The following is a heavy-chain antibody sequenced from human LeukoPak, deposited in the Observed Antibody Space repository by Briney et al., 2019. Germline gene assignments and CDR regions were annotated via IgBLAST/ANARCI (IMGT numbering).Heavy chain of an antibody. Sequence: PSGTLSLTCTVSGGSIRSYYWSWIRQPPGKGLEWIAYIYYSGSTDYNPSLESRVAISVDTSKNQFSLKLDSVTAADTAVYYCARLQATVSIHAYFDFWGQGTLVTVSS. J-gene: IGHJ4*02. CDR3: ARLQATVSIHAYFDF. CDR2: IYYSGST. CDR1: GGSIRSYY. V-gene: IGHV4-59*01. D-gene: IGHD4-17*01.